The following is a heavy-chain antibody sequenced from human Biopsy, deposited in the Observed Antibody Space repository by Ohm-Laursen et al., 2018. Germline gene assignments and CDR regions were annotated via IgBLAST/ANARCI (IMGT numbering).Heavy chain of an antibody. J-gene: IGHJ4*02. CDR3: AREGTSVTFFGKISDYYFDF. V-gene: IGHV1-18*01. CDR2: ISVKTGNT. Sequence: ASAKVSCKASGYTSISYDIDWVRQATGQGLEWLGGISVKTGNTNYTQKLQGRVTMTTDTSTNTAYMELRSLRSDDTALYYCAREGTSVTFFGKISDYYFDFWGPGTVVTVSS. CDR1: GYTSISYD. D-gene: IGHD3-3*01.